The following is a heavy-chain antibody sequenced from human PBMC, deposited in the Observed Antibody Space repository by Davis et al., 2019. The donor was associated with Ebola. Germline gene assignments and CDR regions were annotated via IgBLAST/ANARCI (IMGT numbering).Heavy chain of an antibody. Sequence: GSLRLSCTVSGGSISSSYWSWIRQPPGKGLEWIGYIYYSESSNYNHSLKSRVTISVDTSKNHFSLKLRSVTAADTAVYYCARDSRWLVPGTYYYYGMDVWGQGTTVTVSS. CDR3: ARDSRWLVPGTYYYYGMDV. J-gene: IGHJ6*02. D-gene: IGHD6-19*01. V-gene: IGHV4-59*01. CDR1: GGSISSSY. CDR2: IYYSESS.